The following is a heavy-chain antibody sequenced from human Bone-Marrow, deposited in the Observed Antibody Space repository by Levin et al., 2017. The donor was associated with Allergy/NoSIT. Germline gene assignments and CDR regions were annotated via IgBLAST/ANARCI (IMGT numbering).Heavy chain of an antibody. D-gene: IGHD3-10*01. Sequence: PAGGSLRLSCAASGFTFSGYGMHWVRQAPGKGLEWVSFLRNDGSEEHYADSVKGRFTISRDNSKNALYLQMNSLRVEDSAVYYCARGIIYEDVSGQWHHYYGMDVWGQGTTVTISS. CDR1: GFTFSGYG. CDR2: LRNDGSEE. V-gene: IGHV3-30*02. CDR3: ARGIIYEDVSGQWHHYYGMDV. J-gene: IGHJ6*02.